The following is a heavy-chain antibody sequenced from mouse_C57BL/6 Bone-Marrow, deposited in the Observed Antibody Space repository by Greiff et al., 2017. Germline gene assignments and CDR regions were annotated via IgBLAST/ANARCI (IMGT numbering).Heavy chain of an antibody. V-gene: IGHV1-78*01. CDR3: ERERNLQWLRRNY. CDR2: IYPSDGST. D-gene: IGHD2-2*01. Sequence: VQLQQSDAELVKPGASVTISCTVSGYTFTDHTIHWIQQRPEQGLEWIGYIYPSDGSTKYNEKFTGKATLTADNASRTSYMQLNSLTSEASAVYFCERERNLQWLRRNYWGQGTTLTVSS. J-gene: IGHJ2*01. CDR1: GYTFTDHT.